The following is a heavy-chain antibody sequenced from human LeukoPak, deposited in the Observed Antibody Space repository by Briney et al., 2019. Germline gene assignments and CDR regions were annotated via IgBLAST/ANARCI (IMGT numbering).Heavy chain of an antibody. CDR2: INIDGSST. Sequence: GGSLRLSCAASGFTFSFYWMHWVRQAPGKGLVWVSRINIDGSSTTYADSVKGRFTISRDNAKNTLYLQMNSLRAEDTAVYYCARVGTQLTAAGSRSFDYWGQGTLVTVSS. V-gene: IGHV3-74*01. J-gene: IGHJ4*02. CDR1: GFTFSFYW. D-gene: IGHD6-13*01. CDR3: ARVGTQLTAAGSRSFDY.